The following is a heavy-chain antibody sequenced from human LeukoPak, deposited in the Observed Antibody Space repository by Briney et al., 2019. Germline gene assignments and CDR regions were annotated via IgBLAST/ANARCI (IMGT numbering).Heavy chain of an antibody. V-gene: IGHV1-18*01. Sequence: GASVKVSCKASGYIFNNYGITWVRQAPGQGLEWMGWISAYNGHTNYAQNFQGRVAMTTDTPTNTAYMELRGLRSDDTAVYCCARDVVGQLPDFWGQGTLVTISS. CDR1: GYIFNNYG. D-gene: IGHD2-2*01. CDR2: ISAYNGHT. J-gene: IGHJ4*02. CDR3: ARDVVGQLPDF.